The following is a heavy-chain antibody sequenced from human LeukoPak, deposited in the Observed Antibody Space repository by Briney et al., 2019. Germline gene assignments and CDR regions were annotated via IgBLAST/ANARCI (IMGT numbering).Heavy chain of an antibody. CDR1: GFTFSSYE. J-gene: IGHJ4*02. D-gene: IGHD3-3*01. CDR2: ISSSGSTI. V-gene: IGHV3-48*03. Sequence: GGSLRLSCAASGFTFSSYEMNWVRQAPGKGLEWVSYISSSGSTIYYADSVKGRFTISRDNSKNTLYLQMNSLRAEDTAVYYCAKDGYYRPGGFDYWGQGTLVTVSS. CDR3: AKDGYYRPGGFDY.